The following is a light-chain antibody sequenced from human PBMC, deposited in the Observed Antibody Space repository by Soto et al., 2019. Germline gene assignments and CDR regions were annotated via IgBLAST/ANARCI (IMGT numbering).Light chain of an antibody. V-gene: IGKV1-12*01. Sequence: DIQMTQSPSSVSASVGDRVTITCRASQAIDSWLAWYQQKPGEAPKLLIFTGSLLHSGVPPRFSGSGSGTDFTLTISSLQPEDFAVYYCQQYRHWPLTFGGGTKVEIK. CDR3: QQYRHWPLT. CDR1: QAIDSW. CDR2: TGS. J-gene: IGKJ4*01.